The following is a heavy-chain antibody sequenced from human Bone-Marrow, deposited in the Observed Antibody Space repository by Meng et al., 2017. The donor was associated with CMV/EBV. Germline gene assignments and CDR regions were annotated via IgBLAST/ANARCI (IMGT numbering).Heavy chain of an antibody. Sequence: SETLSLTCTVSGGSISSSSYYWGWIRQPPGKGLEWIGSIYYSGSTYYNPSLKSRVTISVDTSKNQFSLKLSSVTAADTAVYYCASGRGYQLHPLDYWGQGTLVTVSS. CDR3: ASGRGYQLHPLDY. V-gene: IGHV4-39*07. CDR1: GGSISSSSYY. CDR2: IYYSGST. D-gene: IGHD2-2*01. J-gene: IGHJ4*02.